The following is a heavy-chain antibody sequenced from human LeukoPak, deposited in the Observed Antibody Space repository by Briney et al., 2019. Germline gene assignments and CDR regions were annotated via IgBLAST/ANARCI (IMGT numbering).Heavy chain of an antibody. CDR1: GFTFSSYG. D-gene: IGHD3-10*01. CDR3: AKDDGWFGEILSRFDY. J-gene: IGHJ4*02. CDR2: IWYDGGNK. V-gene: IGHV3-30*02. Sequence: GGPLRLSCAASGFTFSSYGMHWVRQAPGKGLEWVAVIWYDGGNKYYADSVKGRFTISRDNSRSTLYLQMNSLRAEDTAVYYCAKDDGWFGEILSRFDYWGQGTPVTVSS.